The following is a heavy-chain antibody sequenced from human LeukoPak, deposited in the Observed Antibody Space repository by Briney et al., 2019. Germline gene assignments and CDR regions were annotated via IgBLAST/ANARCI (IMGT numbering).Heavy chain of an antibody. J-gene: IGHJ3*02. CDR2: IWSDGTNK. CDR1: RLTFSAYG. CDR3: ASAAGAFDN. Sequence: QPGGSLRLSCVASRLTFSAYGMHWVRQAPGKGLEWVAVIWSDGTNKYYAESVRGRFTISRDNSKNTLYLQMNTLIIEDTAVYYCASAAGAFDNWGQGTMITVSS. D-gene: IGHD6-13*01. V-gene: IGHV3-33*01.